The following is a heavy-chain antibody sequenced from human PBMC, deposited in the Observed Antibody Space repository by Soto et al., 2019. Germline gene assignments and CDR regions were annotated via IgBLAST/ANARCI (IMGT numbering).Heavy chain of an antibody. D-gene: IGHD6-13*01. CDR2: ISGGDERT. CDR1: GFKFSDYA. V-gene: IGHV3-23*01. Sequence: EVQLLESGGSLVQPGGSLRLSCAASGFKFSDYAMTWVRQAPGKGLEWVSTISGGDERTYYADSVKGRFSISRDNPRNTVYLQMNNLRAEDTALYHCVKDWTGSTCPCMDVWGQGTTVTVSS. CDR3: VKDWTGSTCPCMDV. J-gene: IGHJ6*02.